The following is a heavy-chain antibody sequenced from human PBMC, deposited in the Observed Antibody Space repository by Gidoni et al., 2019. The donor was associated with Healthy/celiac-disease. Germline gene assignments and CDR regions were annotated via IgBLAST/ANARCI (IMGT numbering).Heavy chain of an antibody. Sequence: QLQLQESGPGLVKPSETLSLTCTVSGGSISSSSYYWGWIRQPPGKGLEWLGSIYYSGSTYYNPSLKSRVTISVDTSKNQFSLKLSSVTAADTAVYYCATTYYDFWSGYFDGEGGGGFDYWGQGTLVTVSS. J-gene: IGHJ4*02. CDR2: IYYSGST. D-gene: IGHD3-3*01. V-gene: IGHV4-39*01. CDR3: ATTYYDFWSGYFDGEGGGGFDY. CDR1: GGSISSSSYY.